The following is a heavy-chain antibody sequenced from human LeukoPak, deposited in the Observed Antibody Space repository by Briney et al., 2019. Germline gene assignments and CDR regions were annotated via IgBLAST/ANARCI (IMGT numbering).Heavy chain of an antibody. D-gene: IGHD6-19*01. Sequence: GGSLRLSCAASGFTVSSNYMSWVRQAPGKGLEWVSVIYSGGSTYYADSVKGRFTISRDNSKNTLYLQMNSLRAEDTAVYYCARGSYSSGWTDFDCWGQGTLVTVSS. V-gene: IGHV3-53*01. J-gene: IGHJ4*02. CDR2: IYSGGST. CDR3: ARGSYSSGWTDFDC. CDR1: GFTVSSNY.